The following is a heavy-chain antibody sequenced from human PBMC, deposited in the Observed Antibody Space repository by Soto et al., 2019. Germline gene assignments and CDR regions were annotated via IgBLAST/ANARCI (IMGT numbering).Heavy chain of an antibody. D-gene: IGHD2-15*01. CDR2: IIPIFGTA. CDR1: GGTFSSYA. J-gene: IGHJ4*02. CDR3: ARVSRYCSGGSCYFLPVIAD. V-gene: IGHV1-69*13. Sequence: SVKVSCKASGGTFSSYAISWVRQAPGQGLEWMGGIIPIFGTANYAQKFQGRVTITADESTSTAYMELSSLRSEDTAVYYCARVSRYCSGGSCYFLPVIADWGQGTLVTVSS.